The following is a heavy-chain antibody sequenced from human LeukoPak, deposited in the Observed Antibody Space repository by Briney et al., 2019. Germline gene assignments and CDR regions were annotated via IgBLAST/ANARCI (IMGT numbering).Heavy chain of an antibody. D-gene: IGHD1-26*01. Sequence: PGGSLRLSCAASGFTFSNYEMNWVRQAPGKGLEWVSYISGSSSYTNYADSVKGRFTISRDNAKNSLYLQMNSLRAEDTAVYYCARGARYSGSYYDYWGQGTLVTVSS. CDR2: ISGSSSYT. V-gene: IGHV3-11*05. CDR1: GFTFSNYE. J-gene: IGHJ4*02. CDR3: ARGARYSGSYYDY.